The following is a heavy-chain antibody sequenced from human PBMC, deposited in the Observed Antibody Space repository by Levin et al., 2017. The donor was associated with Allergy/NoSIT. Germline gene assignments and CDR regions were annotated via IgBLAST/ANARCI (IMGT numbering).Heavy chain of an antibody. Sequence: SETLSLTCTVSGGSISSYYWSWIRQPPGKGLEWIGYIYYSGSTNYNPSLKSRVTISVDTSKNQFSLKLSSVTAADTAVYYCARHGYDFWSGYYRDAFDIWGQGTMVTVSS. CDR2: IYYSGST. CDR1: GGSISSYY. CDR3: ARHGYDFWSGYYRDAFDI. V-gene: IGHV4-59*08. D-gene: IGHD3-3*01. J-gene: IGHJ3*02.